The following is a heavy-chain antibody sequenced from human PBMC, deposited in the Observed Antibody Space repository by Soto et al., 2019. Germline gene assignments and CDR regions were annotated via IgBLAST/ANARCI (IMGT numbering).Heavy chain of an antibody. V-gene: IGHV4-34*01. CDR3: ARTNWIYYYGRDV. CDR2: IDRSGRT. D-gene: IGHD1-20*01. CDR1: VGSFSGYY. Sequence: SETLSLTCAVCVGSFSGYYWSWIRQPPGKWLEWVGEIDRSGRTNXXPSLKSRVXLSVETSENQVXLKLSXFTSADTAVYYCARTNWIYYYGRDVWGQGTTVX. J-gene: IGHJ6*02.